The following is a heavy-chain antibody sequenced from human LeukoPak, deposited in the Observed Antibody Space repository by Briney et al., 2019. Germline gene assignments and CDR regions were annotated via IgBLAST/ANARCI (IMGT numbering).Heavy chain of an antibody. D-gene: IGHD1-26*01. CDR1: GGSISSGGYY. CDR2: IYHSGST. CDR3: APLGPQYSGSYLSAY. V-gene: IGHV4-30-2*01. J-gene: IGHJ4*02. Sequence: SETLSLTCTVSGGSISSGGYYWSWIRQPPGKGLEWIGYIYHSGSTYYKPSLKSRVTISVDTSKNQFSLKLSSVTAADTAVYYCAPLGPQYSGSYLSAYWGQGTLVTVSS.